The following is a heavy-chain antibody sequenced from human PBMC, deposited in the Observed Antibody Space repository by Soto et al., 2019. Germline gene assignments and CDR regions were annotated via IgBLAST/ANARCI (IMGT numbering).Heavy chain of an antibody. J-gene: IGHJ5*02. D-gene: IGHD6-19*01. CDR1: GGTFSSYA. CDR2: IIPIFGTA. V-gene: IGHV1-69*13. CDR3: ARALASGWYSENVGWFDP. Sequence: SVKVSCKASGGTFSSYAISWVRQAPGQGLKWMGGIIPIFGTANYAQKFQGRVTITADESTSTAYMELSSLRSEDTAVYYCARALASGWYSENVGWFDPWGQGTLVTVSS.